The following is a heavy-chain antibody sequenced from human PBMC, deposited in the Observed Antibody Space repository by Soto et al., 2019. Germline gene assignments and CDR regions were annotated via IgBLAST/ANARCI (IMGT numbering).Heavy chain of an antibody. V-gene: IGHV3-53*01. J-gene: IGHJ4*02. CDR3: ARGGAGLKQWLVLGY. CDR2: IYSGGST. CDR1: GFTVSSNY. D-gene: IGHD6-19*01. Sequence: GGSLRLSCAASGFTVSSNYMSWVRQAPGKGLEWVSVIYSGGSTYYADSVKGRFTISRDNSKNTLYLQMNSLRAEDTAVYYCARGGAGLKQWLVLGYWGQGTLVTVSS.